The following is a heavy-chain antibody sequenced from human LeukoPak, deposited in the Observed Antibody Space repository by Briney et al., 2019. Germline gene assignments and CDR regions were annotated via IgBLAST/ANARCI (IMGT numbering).Heavy chain of an antibody. CDR3: SRDNAAGP. J-gene: IGHJ5*02. V-gene: IGHV4-4*07. CDR1: GGSISGYS. Sequence: SETLSLTCTVSGGSISGYSWSWIRQSAAKGLEWIVRVYTSGNTNYNPSFTSRVTISIDTSKKQFSLKLYSVTVADTAEYYCSRDNAAGPWGQGTLVTVSS. D-gene: IGHD3-10*01. CDR2: VYTSGNT.